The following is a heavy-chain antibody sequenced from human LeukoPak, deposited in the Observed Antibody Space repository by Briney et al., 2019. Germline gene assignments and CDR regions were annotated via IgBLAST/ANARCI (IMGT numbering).Heavy chain of an antibody. J-gene: IGHJ4*02. Sequence: ASVKVSCKASGGTFSSYATSWVRQAPGQGLEWMGGIIPILGTANYAQKFQGRVTITADESTSTAYMELSSLRSEDTAVYYCARVGDTVTSPFDYWGQGTLVTVSS. CDR1: GGTFSSYA. V-gene: IGHV1-69*13. CDR2: IIPILGTA. CDR3: ARVGDTVTSPFDY. D-gene: IGHD4-11*01.